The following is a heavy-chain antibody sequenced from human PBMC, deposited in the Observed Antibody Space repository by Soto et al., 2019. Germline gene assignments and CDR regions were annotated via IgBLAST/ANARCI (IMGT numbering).Heavy chain of an antibody. CDR2: IYNSGST. V-gene: IGHV4-59*08. CDR3: ARHGGPSTPLRAFDI. D-gene: IGHD3-16*01. Sequence: PSETLSLTCTVSGGSISSYYWSWIRQPPGKGLEWIGYIYNSGSTVYNPSLKSRLTISLDTSKNQVSLKLSSVTAADTAVYYCARHGGPSTPLRAFDIWGQGTMVTVSS. J-gene: IGHJ3*02. CDR1: GGSISSYY.